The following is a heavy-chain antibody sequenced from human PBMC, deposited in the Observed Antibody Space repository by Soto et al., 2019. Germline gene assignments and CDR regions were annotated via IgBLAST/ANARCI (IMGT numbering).Heavy chain of an antibody. CDR1: GFTFSSYW. J-gene: IGHJ4*02. Sequence: EVQLVESGGGLVQPGGSLRLSCAASGFTFSSYWMSWVRQAPGKGLEWVANIKQGVSEKYYVDSVKGRVTISSDNAKNSLHLQINSLRAEDTALYYCARHVPPLSGSPRFDYWGQGTLVTVSS. CDR2: IKQGVSEK. D-gene: IGHD6-6*01. V-gene: IGHV3-7*01. CDR3: ARHVPPLSGSPRFDY.